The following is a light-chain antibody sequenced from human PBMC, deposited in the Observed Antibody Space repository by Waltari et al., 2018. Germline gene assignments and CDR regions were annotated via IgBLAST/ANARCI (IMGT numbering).Light chain of an antibody. J-gene: IGKJ5*01. V-gene: IGKV3-20*01. Sequence: EIVLTQSPGTLSLSPGERATLSCRASQSVGSSYLVWYQQKPGQAPRLLIYGTSSRATDIPDRFSGSGSGTDYTLTISRLEPEDFAVYYCQQYGGSPPITFGQGTRLEIK. CDR2: GTS. CDR3: QQYGGSPPIT. CDR1: QSVGSSY.